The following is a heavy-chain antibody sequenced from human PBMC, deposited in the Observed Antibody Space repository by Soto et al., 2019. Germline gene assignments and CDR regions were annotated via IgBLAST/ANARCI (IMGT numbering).Heavy chain of an antibody. Sequence: GGSLRLSCAASGFTFSSYAMSWVRQAPGKGLEWVSAISGSGGSTYYADSVKGRFTISRDNSKNTLYLQMNSLRAEDTAVYYCARVVAVAGKKTFDHWGQGTLVTVSS. CDR2: ISGSGGST. V-gene: IGHV3-23*01. J-gene: IGHJ4*02. CDR1: GFTFSSYA. D-gene: IGHD6-19*01. CDR3: ARVVAVAGKKTFDH.